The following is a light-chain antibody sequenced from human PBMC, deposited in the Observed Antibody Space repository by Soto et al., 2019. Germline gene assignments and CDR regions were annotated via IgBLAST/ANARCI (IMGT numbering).Light chain of an antibody. CDR1: QSISNW. V-gene: IGKV1-5*03. CDR3: QQYNSYPLA. CDR2: KAS. J-gene: IGKJ4*01. Sequence: DIQMTQSPSTLSASVGDRVTITCRASQSISNWLAWYQQKPGKAPKYLIYKASNLQSGVPSRFSGSGSGTEFTLTISSLQPDDFATYYCQQYNSYPLAFGGGTRVDI.